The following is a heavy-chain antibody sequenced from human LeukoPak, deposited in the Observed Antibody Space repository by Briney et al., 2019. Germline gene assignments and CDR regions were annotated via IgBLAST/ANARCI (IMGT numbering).Heavy chain of an antibody. CDR1: GGTFSSYA. CDR2: IIPIFGTA. CDR3: ARFRIMAGSVWYYFDY. J-gene: IGHJ4*02. V-gene: IGHV1-69*05. Sequence: GASVKVSCKASGGTFSSYAISWVRQAPGQGLEWMGGIIPIFGTANYAQKFQGRVTITTDESTSTAYMELSSLRSEDTAVYYCARFRIMAGSVWYYFDYWGQGTLVTVSS. D-gene: IGHD6-19*01.